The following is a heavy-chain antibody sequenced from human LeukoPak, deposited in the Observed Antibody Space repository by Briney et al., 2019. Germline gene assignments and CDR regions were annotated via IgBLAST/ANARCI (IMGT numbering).Heavy chain of an antibody. D-gene: IGHD6-13*01. J-gene: IGHJ4*02. CDR3: ARIGYSSSCFDY. Sequence: GGSLRLSCAASGFTFSSYSMNWVRQAPGKGLEWVANIKQDGSVKYYVDSVKGRFTISRDNAKNSLYLQMNSLRAEDTAVYYCARIGYSSSCFDYWGQGTLVTVSS. V-gene: IGHV3-7*01. CDR2: IKQDGSVK. CDR1: GFTFSSYS.